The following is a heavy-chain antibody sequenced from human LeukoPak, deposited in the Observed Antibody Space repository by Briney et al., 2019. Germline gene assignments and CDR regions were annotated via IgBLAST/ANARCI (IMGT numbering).Heavy chain of an antibody. V-gene: IGHV3-7*01. Sequence: GGSLRLSCAASGFTFSSSWMSWVRQAPGKGLEWVANINQEGSEKYYVDSVKGRVTISKDNAKNSLYLQMNSLRAEDTAVYYCARWWIKQWLAWFDPWGQGTLVTVSS. CDR3: ARWWIKQWLAWFDP. CDR1: GFTFSSSW. D-gene: IGHD6-19*01. CDR2: INQEGSEK. J-gene: IGHJ5*02.